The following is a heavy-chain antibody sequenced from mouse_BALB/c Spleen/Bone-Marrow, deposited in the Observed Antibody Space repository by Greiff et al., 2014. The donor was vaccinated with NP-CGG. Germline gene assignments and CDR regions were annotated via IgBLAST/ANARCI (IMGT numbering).Heavy chain of an antibody. D-gene: IGHD2-10*02. V-gene: IGHV1S132*01. J-gene: IGHJ2*01. CDR1: GYTFTSYW. CDR3: ARRGYGYLDY. Sequence: VQLQQSGAELVKPGASVKVSCKTSGYTFTSYWIQWVKQRPGQGLGWIGEIFPGTVTPYYNEKFKGKATLTIDTSSSTASMQLSSLTSEDSAVYFCARRGYGYLDYWGQGTTLTVSS. CDR2: IFPGTVTP.